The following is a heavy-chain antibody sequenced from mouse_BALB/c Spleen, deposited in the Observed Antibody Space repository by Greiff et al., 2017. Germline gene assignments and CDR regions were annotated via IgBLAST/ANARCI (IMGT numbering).Heavy chain of an antibody. CDR3: ARERDSAMDY. J-gene: IGHJ4*01. CDR1: GFTSSSYG. CDR2: INSNGGST. Sequence: EVNVVESGGGLVQPGGSLKLSCAASGFTSSSYGMSWVRQTPDKRLELVATINSNGGSTYYPDSVKGRFTISRDNAKNTLYLQMSSLKSEDTAMYYCARERDSAMDYWGQGTSVTVSS. V-gene: IGHV5-6-3*01.